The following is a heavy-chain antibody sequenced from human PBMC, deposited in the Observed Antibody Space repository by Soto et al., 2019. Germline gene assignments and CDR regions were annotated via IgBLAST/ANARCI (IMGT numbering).Heavy chain of an antibody. Sequence: GESLKISCKGFGYTFTNYWIGWVRQMPGKGPEWMGIIYPGDSDTKYNPSFQGQVTISADKSITTTYLQWSSLKASDTAIYYCAASIFYYGMDVWGQGATVTVSS. J-gene: IGHJ6*02. V-gene: IGHV5-51*01. CDR1: GYTFTNYW. CDR2: IYPGDSDT. CDR3: AASIFYYGMDV.